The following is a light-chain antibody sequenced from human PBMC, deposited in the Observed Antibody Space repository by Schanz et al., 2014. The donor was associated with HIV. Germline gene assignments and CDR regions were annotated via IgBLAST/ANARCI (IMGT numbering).Light chain of an antibody. CDR2: GAS. Sequence: EIVLTQSPGTLSLSPGERATLSCRASQSVSSSYLAWYQQKPGQAPRLLIYGASSRATGIPDRFSGSGSGTDFTLTISRLEPEDFATYYCLQHNSYPHTFGQGTKLEIK. V-gene: IGKV3-20*01. CDR3: LQHNSYPHT. CDR1: QSVSSSY. J-gene: IGKJ2*01.